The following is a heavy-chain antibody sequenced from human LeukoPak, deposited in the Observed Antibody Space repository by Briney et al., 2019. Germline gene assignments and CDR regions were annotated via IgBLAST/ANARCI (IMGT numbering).Heavy chain of an antibody. J-gene: IGHJ6*03. CDR3: ARGYSRSSYYYYYMDV. CDR1: GFTFSSYG. Sequence: GRSLRLSCAASGFTFSSYGMHWVRQAPGKGLEWVPVIWYDGSNKYYADSVKGRFTISRDNSKNTLYLQMNSLRAEDTAVYYCARGYSRSSYYYYYMDVWGKGTTVTVSS. CDR2: IWYDGSNK. D-gene: IGHD4-11*01. V-gene: IGHV3-33*01.